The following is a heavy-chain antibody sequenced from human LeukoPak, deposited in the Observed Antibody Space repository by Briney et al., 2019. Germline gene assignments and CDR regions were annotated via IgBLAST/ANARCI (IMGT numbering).Heavy chain of an antibody. V-gene: IGHV4-39*07. CDR2: IYYSGST. D-gene: IGHD3-22*01. CDR1: GDSISSSSSY. J-gene: IGHJ3*02. Sequence: SETLSLTCTVSGDSISSSSSYWGWIRQPPGKGLEWIGSIYYSGSTYYNTSLKSRVTISVDTSKHQFSLKVSSVTAADTAVYYCASLTTADAFDIWGQGTMVTVSS. CDR3: ASLTTADAFDI.